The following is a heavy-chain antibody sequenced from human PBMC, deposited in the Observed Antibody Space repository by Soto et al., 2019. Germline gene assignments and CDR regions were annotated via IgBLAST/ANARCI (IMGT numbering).Heavy chain of an antibody. CDR2: IYYSGSS. CDR3: ASAFMLGHCSGGTCYRPFQH. J-gene: IGHJ1*01. Sequence: QVQLQESGPGLVKPSQTLSLTCTVSSGSISSGGNYWSWIRQHPGKGLEWIGYIYYSGSSHYNPSLKSRATILVDTSKNPFSLKLSSVTAADTAVYYCASAFMLGHCSGGTCYRPFQHWGQGTLVTVSS. V-gene: IGHV4-31*03. D-gene: IGHD2-15*01. CDR1: SGSISSGGNY.